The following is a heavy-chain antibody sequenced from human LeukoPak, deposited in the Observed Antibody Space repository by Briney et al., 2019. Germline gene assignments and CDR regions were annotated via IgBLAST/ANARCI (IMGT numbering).Heavy chain of an antibody. J-gene: IGHJ4*02. Sequence: GGSLRLSCAASGFTFSSYAMSWVRQAPGKGLEWVSAISGSDGSTYYADSVKGWFTISRDNSKNTLYLQMNSLRAEDTAVYYCAKELWFGELASVYWGQGTLVTVSS. CDR2: ISGSDGST. D-gene: IGHD3-10*01. V-gene: IGHV3-23*01. CDR1: GFTFSSYA. CDR3: AKELWFGELASVY.